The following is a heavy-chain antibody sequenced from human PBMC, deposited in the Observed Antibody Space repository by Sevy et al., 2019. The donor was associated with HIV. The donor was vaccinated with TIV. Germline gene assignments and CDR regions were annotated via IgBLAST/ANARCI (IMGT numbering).Heavy chain of an antibody. CDR2: IKPDGSVK. CDR3: ARHTNYFYVDV. J-gene: IGHJ6*03. V-gene: IGHV3-7*01. D-gene: IGHD1-1*01. Sequence: GGSLRLSCVVSGFSFSNYWMTWVRQAPGKGLEWVANIKPDGSVKSYVDSVKGRFTISRDNAKNSLSLQMNSLSAEDTAVYYCARHTNYFYVDVWGNGTTVTVSS. CDR1: GFSFSNYW.